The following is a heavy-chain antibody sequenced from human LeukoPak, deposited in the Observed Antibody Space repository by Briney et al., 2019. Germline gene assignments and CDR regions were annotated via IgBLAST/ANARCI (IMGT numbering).Heavy chain of an antibody. CDR3: ARTYRYSGWKYFDY. V-gene: IGHV3-23*01. Sequence: GGSLRLSRAASGFTFNTYAMSWVRQAPWKGLEWVSVISGGSGATYYADSVKGRFTISRDNSKNTLYLQMNSLRTEDTAMYYCARTYRYSGWKYFDYWGQGTLVTVSS. J-gene: IGHJ4*02. CDR1: GFTFNTYA. CDR2: ISGGSGAT. D-gene: IGHD5-12*01.